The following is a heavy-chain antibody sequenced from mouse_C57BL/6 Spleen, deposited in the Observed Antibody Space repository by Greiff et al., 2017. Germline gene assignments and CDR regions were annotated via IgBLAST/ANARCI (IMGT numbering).Heavy chain of an antibody. V-gene: IGHV1-53*01. CDR3: ARGWLLRTLFDY. Sequence: QVQLQQPGTELVKPGASVKLSCKASGYTFTSYWMHWVKQRPGQGLEWIGNINPSNGGTNYNENFKSKATLTVDKSSSTAYMQLSSLTSEDSAVYYCARGWLLRTLFDYWGQGTTLTVSS. CDR2: INPSNGGT. CDR1: GYTFTSYW. D-gene: IGHD2-3*01. J-gene: IGHJ2*01.